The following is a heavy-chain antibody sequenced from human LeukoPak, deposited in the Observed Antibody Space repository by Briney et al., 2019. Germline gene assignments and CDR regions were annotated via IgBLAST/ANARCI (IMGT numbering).Heavy chain of an antibody. J-gene: IGHJ6*04. CDR1: GFTFSSYS. V-gene: IGHV3-48*04. D-gene: IGHD3-10*02. CDR3: AELGITMIGGV. CDR2: INSGSSTI. Sequence: GGSLRLSCAASGFTFSSYSMNWVRQAPGKGLDWVSYINSGSSTIYYADSVKGRFTISRDNAKNSLYLQMNSLRAEDTAVYYCAELGITMIGGVWGKGTTVTISS.